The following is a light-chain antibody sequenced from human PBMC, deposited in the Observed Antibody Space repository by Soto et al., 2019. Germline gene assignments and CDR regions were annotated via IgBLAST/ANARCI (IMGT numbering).Light chain of an antibody. CDR2: GAS. Sequence: EFVLSQSPGTLSLSPGERATLSCRASQRVADTYLAWYQQRPGQAPRLLIYGASRRATGIPERFGGSGSETDFTLTISRREPEDFAVYYCQHYGSSPPVTFGQGTRVEIK. CDR3: QHYGSSPPVT. V-gene: IGKV3-20*01. CDR1: QRVADTY. J-gene: IGKJ1*01.